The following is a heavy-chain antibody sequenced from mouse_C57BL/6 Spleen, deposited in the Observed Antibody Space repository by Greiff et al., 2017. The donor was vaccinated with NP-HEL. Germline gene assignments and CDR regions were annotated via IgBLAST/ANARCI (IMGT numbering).Heavy chain of an antibody. CDR1: GYTFTSYG. J-gene: IGHJ1*03. CDR2: IHPNSGST. D-gene: IGHD1-1*01. V-gene: IGHV1-64*01. Sequence: QVQLQQPGAELVKPGASLNFSCKASGYTFTSYGRHGVKQRPGQGLEWIGVIHPNSGSTNYNEKFKSKATLTVDKSSSTAYMQLSSLTSEDSAVYYCARRSSYDYFDVWGTGTTVTVSS. CDR3: ARRSSYDYFDV.